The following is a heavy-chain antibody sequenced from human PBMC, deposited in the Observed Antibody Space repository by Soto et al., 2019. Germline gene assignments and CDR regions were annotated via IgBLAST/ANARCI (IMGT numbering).Heavy chain of an antibody. CDR3: ASGNAWAVLLAY. CDR2: IYFSGST. J-gene: IGHJ4*02. D-gene: IGHD3-10*01. Sequence: SETLSLTCTVSGASINSGGYYWSWIRQLPGKGLEWIGYIYFSGSTYYNPSLESRVTISLDTSQNQFSLKLSSVTAADTAVYYCASGNAWAVLLAYWGQRTLGNASS. V-gene: IGHV4-31*03. CDR1: GASINSGGYY.